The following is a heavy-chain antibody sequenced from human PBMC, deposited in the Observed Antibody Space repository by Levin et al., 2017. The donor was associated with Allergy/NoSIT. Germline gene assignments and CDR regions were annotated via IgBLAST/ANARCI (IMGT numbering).Heavy chain of an antibody. CDR1: GFSLSTSRMC. CDR2: IDWDDDK. CDR3: ARIPHLGYNYGYYYGMDV. V-gene: IGHV2-70*11. Sequence: RASGPTLVKPTQTLTLTCTFSGFSLSTSRMCVSWIRQPPGKALEWLARIDWDDDKYYSTSLKTRLTISKDTSKNQVVLTMTNMDPVDTATYYCARIPHLGYNYGYYYGMDVWGQGTTVTVSS. D-gene: IGHD5-18*01. J-gene: IGHJ6*02.